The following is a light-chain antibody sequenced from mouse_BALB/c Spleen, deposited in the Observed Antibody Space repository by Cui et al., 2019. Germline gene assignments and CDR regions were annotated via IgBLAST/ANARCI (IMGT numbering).Light chain of an antibody. Sequence: QGVIIQSPALMSASPGEKVTMTCSASSSVSYMYWYQQKPRSSPKPWIYLTSNLASGVPARFSGSGSGTSYSLTISSMEAEDAATYYCQQWSSNPRTFGGGTKLEIK. CDR1: SSVSY. CDR3: QQWSSNPRT. V-gene: IGKV4-68*01. J-gene: IGKJ1*01. CDR2: LTS.